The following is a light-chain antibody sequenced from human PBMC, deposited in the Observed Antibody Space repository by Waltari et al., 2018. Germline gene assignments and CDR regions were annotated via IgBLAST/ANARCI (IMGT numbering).Light chain of an antibody. V-gene: IGLV1-47*01. Sequence: QSVLSQPHSPSRTPGLSATSSCSVRSPTSGSLYDSLYQQPPGPAPKLLNYRNNQRPSGVPGRFSGSKSGTSASLAISGLPSEDEADYYCATWDDSLSGPRVFGGGTKLSVL. J-gene: IGLJ3*02. CDR3: ATWDDSLSGPRV. CDR2: RNN. CDR1: SPTSGSLY.